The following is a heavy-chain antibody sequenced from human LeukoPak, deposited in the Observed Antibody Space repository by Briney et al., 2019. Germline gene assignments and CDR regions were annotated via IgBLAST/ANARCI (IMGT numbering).Heavy chain of an antibody. CDR3: ARNLRLVVAEDAFDI. CDR2: IYYSGST. V-gene: IGHV4-39*01. Sequence: PSETLSLTCTVSGGSISSSSYYWGWIRQPPGKGLAWIGSIYYSGSTYYNPSLKSRVTISVDTSKNQFSLKLSSVTAADTAVYYCARNLRLVVAEDAFDIWGQGTMVTVSS. D-gene: IGHD2-15*01. CDR1: GGSISSSSYY. J-gene: IGHJ3*02.